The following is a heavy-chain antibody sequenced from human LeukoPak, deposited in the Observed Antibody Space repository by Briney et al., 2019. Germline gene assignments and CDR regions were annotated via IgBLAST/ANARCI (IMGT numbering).Heavy chain of an antibody. CDR2: IKQDGSVK. Sequence: GGSLRLSCAASGFTFSTYWMSWVRQAPGKGLEWVANIKQDGSVKYYVDSVKGRFSISRDNAKNTMYLQMNSLRAEDTAVYYCARDFSDDMDGWGQGTTVTV. CDR3: ARDFSDDMDG. CDR1: GFTFSTYW. J-gene: IGHJ6*02. V-gene: IGHV3-7*01.